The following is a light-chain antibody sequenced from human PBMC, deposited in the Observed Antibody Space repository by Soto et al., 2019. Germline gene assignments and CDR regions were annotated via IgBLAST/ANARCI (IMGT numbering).Light chain of an antibody. CDR1: QSVSRY. V-gene: IGKV3-11*01. Sequence: EVVLTQSPATLSLSPGERATLSCRASQSVSRYLAWYQQRPGQAPRLLIYDASNRATCIPARFSGSGSETDVTLTISSLEPEDSAVYYCQQRNNWPLTFGQGTKLEIK. J-gene: IGKJ2*01. CDR3: QQRNNWPLT. CDR2: DAS.